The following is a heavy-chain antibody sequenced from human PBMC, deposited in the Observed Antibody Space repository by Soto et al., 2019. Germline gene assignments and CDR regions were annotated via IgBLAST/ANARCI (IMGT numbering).Heavy chain of an antibody. V-gene: IGHV4-31*03. CDR3: ARARLRAVYAFDI. Sequence: QVQLQESDAGLVKASQTLSLTCTVSGGSVSSGAYYWTWIRQRPGKALEWIGYIYYSGSTYSSPSLKSRLSISLDTSKNQFSLRLSSVTAADTAMYYCARARLRAVYAFDIWGQGTMVTVSS. CDR1: GGSVSSGAYY. J-gene: IGHJ3*02. D-gene: IGHD5-12*01. CDR2: IYYSGST.